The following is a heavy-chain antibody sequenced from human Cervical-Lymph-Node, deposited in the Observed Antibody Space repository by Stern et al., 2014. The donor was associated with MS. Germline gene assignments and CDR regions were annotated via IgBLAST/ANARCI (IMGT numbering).Heavy chain of an antibody. D-gene: IGHD3-10*01. CDR1: GGSFKSYA. V-gene: IGHV1-69*01. CDR3: ARERSIHYPAFAP. Sequence: VHLVESGAEVKKPGSSVRVSCKASGGSFKSYAFNWLRQAPGQGLEWMGDIVPMFAKANYAQKFQGRVTVTADEATNTAYMELSFLTSEDTAVYYCARERSIHYPAFAPWGQGTLVTVSS. CDR2: IVPMFAKA. J-gene: IGHJ5*02.